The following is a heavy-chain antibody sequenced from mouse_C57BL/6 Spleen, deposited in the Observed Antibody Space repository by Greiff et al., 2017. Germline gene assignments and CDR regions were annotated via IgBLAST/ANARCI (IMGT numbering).Heavy chain of an antibody. D-gene: IGHD2-5*01. V-gene: IGHV5-4*03. CDR3: ARVYYSNSFAY. J-gene: IGHJ3*01. Sequence: DVKLVESGGGLVKPGGSLKLSCAASGFTFSSYAMSWVRQTPEKRLEWVATISDGGSYTYYPDNVKGRFTISRDNAKNNLYLQMSHLKSEDTAMYYCARVYYSNSFAYWGQGTLVTVSA. CDR2: ISDGGSYT. CDR1: GFTFSSYA.